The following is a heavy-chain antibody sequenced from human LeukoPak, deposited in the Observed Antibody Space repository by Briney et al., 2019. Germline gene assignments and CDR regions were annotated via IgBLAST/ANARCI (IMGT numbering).Heavy chain of an antibody. Sequence: PSETLSLTCTVSGGSMSPYYWSWIRQPPGKRLEWIGYIYYSGTTNYNPSLKSRVTISLGTSRNQFSLRLSSVTAADTAIYYCAQYIRDSGTYNFDNWGQGTLVTVST. CDR1: GGSMSPYY. CDR2: IYYSGTT. V-gene: IGHV4-59*12. D-gene: IGHD5-24*01. CDR3: AQYIRDSGTYNFDN. J-gene: IGHJ4*02.